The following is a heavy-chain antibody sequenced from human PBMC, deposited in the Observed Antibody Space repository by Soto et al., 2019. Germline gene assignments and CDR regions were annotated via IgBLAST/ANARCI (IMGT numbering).Heavy chain of an antibody. CDR1: GFTFSDYY. Sequence: LRLSCAASGFTFSDYYMSWIRQAPGKGLEWVSYISSSGSTIYYADSVKGRFTISRDNAKNSLYLQMNSLRAEDTAVYYCAGEDSIIIPAVSDFWGQGTLVTVSS. D-gene: IGHD2-2*01. J-gene: IGHJ4*02. CDR3: AGEDSIIIPAVSDF. V-gene: IGHV3-11*01. CDR2: ISSSGSTI.